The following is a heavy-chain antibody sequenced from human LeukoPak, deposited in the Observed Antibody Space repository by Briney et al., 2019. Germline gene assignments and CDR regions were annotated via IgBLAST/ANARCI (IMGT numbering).Heavy chain of an antibody. CDR3: AKAGGSSGFYFDY. D-gene: IGHD6-19*01. CDR2: TNGDGSDT. Sequence: GGPLRLSCAASGFTLSNSWMHWVRQAPGKGLVWVSRTNGDGSDTSYADSVKGRFTISRDNSKNTLYLQMNSLRAEDTAVYYCAKAGGSSGFYFDYWGQGTLVTVSS. CDR1: GFTLSNSW. V-gene: IGHV3-74*01. J-gene: IGHJ4*02.